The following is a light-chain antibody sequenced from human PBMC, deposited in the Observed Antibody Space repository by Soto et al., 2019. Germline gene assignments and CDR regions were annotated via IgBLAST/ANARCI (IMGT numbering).Light chain of an antibody. Sequence: DIQMTPSPSTLSGSVGDRVTSTCLASQTISNWLAWYQQKTGKAPKLLIYTASSLKSGVPSRFSGSGSGTEFTLTISSLQPDDFATYYCQHYNSYSEAFGQGTKVDIK. V-gene: IGKV1-5*03. CDR3: QHYNSYSEA. CDR2: TAS. J-gene: IGKJ1*01. CDR1: QTISNW.